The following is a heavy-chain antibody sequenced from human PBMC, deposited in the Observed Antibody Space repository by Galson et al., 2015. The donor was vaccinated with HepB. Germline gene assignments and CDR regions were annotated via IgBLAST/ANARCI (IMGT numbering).Heavy chain of an antibody. CDR1: GFTFSSYS. Sequence: SLRLSCAASGFTFSSYSMNWVRQAPGKGLEWVSYISSSSSTIYYADSVKGRFTISRDNAKNSLYLQMNSLRDEDTAVYYCARESGAVAGTYYYYGMDVWGQGTTVTVSS. D-gene: IGHD6-19*01. CDR2: ISSSSSTI. V-gene: IGHV3-48*02. J-gene: IGHJ6*02. CDR3: ARESGAVAGTYYYYGMDV.